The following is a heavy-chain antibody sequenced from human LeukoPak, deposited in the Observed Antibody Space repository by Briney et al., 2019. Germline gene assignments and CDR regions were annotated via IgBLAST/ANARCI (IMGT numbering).Heavy chain of an antibody. CDR3: ARDETVRDDYYGMDV. Sequence: SVRVSCKASGGTFTTHAISWVRQAPGQGFEWMGRIIPMLGKPNYGQKSQGRVTITADKFTSTVYMELTSLRSEDTAVYYCARDETVRDDYYGMDVWGQGTTVTVSS. CDR1: GGTFTTHA. J-gene: IGHJ6*02. CDR2: IIPMLGKP. D-gene: IGHD4-11*01. V-gene: IGHV1-69*04.